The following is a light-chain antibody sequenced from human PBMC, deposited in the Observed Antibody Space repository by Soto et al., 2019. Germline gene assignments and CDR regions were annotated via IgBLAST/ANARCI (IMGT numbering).Light chain of an antibody. CDR2: IDN. CDR1: SSNIGSNT. CDR3: AAWDDSLNGPV. Sequence: QTVVTQPPSASGTPGQRVTISCSGGSSNIGSNTVNWYQQLPGTAPKLFIYIDNHRPSGVPDRFTGSKSGTAASLANDGLNSDDEADYYCAAWDDSLNGPVFGGGTKLTVL. J-gene: IGLJ2*01. V-gene: IGLV1-44*01.